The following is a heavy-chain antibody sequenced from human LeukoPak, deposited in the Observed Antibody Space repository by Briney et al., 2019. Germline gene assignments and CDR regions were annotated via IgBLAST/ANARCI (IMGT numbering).Heavy chain of an antibody. V-gene: IGHV4-31*03. CDR1: GASISSGGYY. CDR3: ASGMAAVSSLGFDP. J-gene: IGHJ5*02. Sequence: PSQTLSLTCTVSGASISSGGYYCSSVRQHPRKCLEWIGYIYYRGSTNYHPSLKSRVTISVDTSKNQFSLKLSSVTAADTAVDYCASGMAAVSSLGFDPWGQGTLVTVSS. D-gene: IGHD6-13*01. CDR2: IYYRGST.